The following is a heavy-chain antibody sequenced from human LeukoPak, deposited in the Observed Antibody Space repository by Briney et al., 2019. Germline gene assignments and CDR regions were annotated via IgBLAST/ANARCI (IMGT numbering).Heavy chain of an antibody. J-gene: IGHJ4*02. CDR2: VYSGGGT. V-gene: IGHV3-53*01. CDR1: GFTVSSNY. D-gene: IGHD3-22*01. CDR3: ARGLGLYDSSGYAFYY. Sequence: GGSLRLSCAASGFTVSSNYMTWVRQTPGKGLEWLSVVYSGGGTLYADSVKGRFTISRDNSKNTVYLQMTSLRAEDTAVYYCARGLGLYDSSGYAFYYWGQGTLVTVSS.